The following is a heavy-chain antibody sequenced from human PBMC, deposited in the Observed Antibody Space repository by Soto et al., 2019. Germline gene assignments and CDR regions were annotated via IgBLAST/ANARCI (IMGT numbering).Heavy chain of an antibody. D-gene: IGHD3-3*02. CDR1: SGSISSSNW. CDR3: ARLAPPRYYFDY. J-gene: IGHJ4*02. CDR2: IYQSGST. V-gene: IGHV4-4*02. Sequence: QVQLQESGPGLVKPSGTLSLTCAVSSGSISSSNWWSWVRQPPGQGLGWIGEIYQSGSTNFNPSLKSRVTISVHKTKNQFSLKLSSVTAADTAVYYCARLAPPRYYFDYWGQGTLVTVSS.